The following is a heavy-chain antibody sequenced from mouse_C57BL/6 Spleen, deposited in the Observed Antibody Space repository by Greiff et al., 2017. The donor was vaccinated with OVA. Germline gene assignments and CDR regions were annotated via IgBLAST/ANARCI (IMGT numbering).Heavy chain of an antibody. V-gene: IGHV5-2*01. CDR1: EYEFPSYD. Sequence: EVQGVESGGGLVQPGASLKLSCESNEYEFPSYDMSWVRKTPGQRLELVAAIYSDGGSTYYTDTMERRFIISRDNTTKTLYLQMSSLRSEDAALYYSATQGYSNPFAYWGQGTLVTVSA. J-gene: IGHJ3*01. D-gene: IGHD2-5*01. CDR3: ATQGYSNPFAY. CDR2: IYSDGGST.